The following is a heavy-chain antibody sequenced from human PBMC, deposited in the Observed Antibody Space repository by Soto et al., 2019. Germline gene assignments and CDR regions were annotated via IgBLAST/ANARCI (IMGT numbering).Heavy chain of an antibody. J-gene: IGHJ3*02. V-gene: IGHV3-48*02. Sequence: EVQLVESGGGLVQPGGSLRLSCAASGFTFSSYSMNWVRQAPGKGLEWVSYICGSTISYADSVRGGFTVSRDNAKNSLYLQMNSLRDEDTAVYYCARDSLYAFDIWGQGTMVTVSS. CDR1: GFTFSSYS. CDR2: ICGSTI. CDR3: ARDSLYAFDI.